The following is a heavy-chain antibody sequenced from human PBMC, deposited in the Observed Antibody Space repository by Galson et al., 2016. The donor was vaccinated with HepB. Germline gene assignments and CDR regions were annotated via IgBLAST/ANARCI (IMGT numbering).Heavy chain of an antibody. CDR3: ARDPVYCSRTSCYYFDY. D-gene: IGHD2-2*01. CDR2: ISSSSGYI. J-gene: IGHJ4*02. V-gene: IGHV3-21*01. CDR1: GFTFSRYS. Sequence: SLRLSCAASGFTFSRYSMDWVRQAPGKGLEWVSSISSSSGYIYYADSVKGRCTISRDNAKNSLYLHMNSLRAEDTAVYYCARDPVYCSRTSCYYFDYWGQGTLVTVSS.